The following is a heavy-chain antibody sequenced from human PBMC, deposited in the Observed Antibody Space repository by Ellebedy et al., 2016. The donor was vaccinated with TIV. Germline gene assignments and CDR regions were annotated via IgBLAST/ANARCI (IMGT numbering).Heavy chain of an antibody. Sequence: AASVKVSCKASGYTFTTYYMHWVRQDPGQGLEWMGIINPSGGSTSYAQKFQGRVSMTRDTSTRTVYMALSRLRPEDTAVYYCAREGDSAMIPQFFDYWGQGTLVTVSS. J-gene: IGHJ4*02. D-gene: IGHD5-18*01. V-gene: IGHV1-46*01. CDR1: GYTFTTYY. CDR3: AREGDSAMIPQFFDY. CDR2: INPSGGST.